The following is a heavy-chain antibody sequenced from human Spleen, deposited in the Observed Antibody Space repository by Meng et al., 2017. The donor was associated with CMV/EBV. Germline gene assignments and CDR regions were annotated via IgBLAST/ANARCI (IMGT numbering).Heavy chain of an antibody. D-gene: IGHD5-18*01. J-gene: IGHJ4*02. CDR3: VRVDAATPTY. CDR2: INHSGTS. V-gene: IGHV4-34*02. Sequence: QVQLQQWGAGLLKPSETLSLTCAVYGEPFSGYYWSWIRQSPGKGLEWIGEINHSGTSNYNPSLKSRASLSVDTSKNQFSLKLSSVTAADTAVYYCVRVDAATPTYWGQGTLVTVSS. CDR1: GEPFSGYY.